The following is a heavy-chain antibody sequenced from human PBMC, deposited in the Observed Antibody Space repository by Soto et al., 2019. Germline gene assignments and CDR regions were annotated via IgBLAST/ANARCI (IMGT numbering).Heavy chain of an antibody. CDR1: GFTSSTYW. J-gene: IGHJ4*02. Sequence: GSLRLSCAASGFTSSTYWMSWVRQAPGKGLEWVANIKPDGSGEYYMDSVEGRFTISRDNAKNSLYLQMNSLRVEDTAMYYCARVRCTTSDCFHDYWGQGTLVTVSS. V-gene: IGHV3-7*03. CDR3: ARVRCTTSDCFHDY. D-gene: IGHD2-21*02. CDR2: IKPDGSGE.